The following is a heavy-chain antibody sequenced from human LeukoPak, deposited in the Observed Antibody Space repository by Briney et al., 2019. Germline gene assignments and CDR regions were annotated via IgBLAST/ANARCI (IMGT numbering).Heavy chain of an antibody. CDR3: VVVVEPPDSDGFDV. CDR1: GFTFGNSW. V-gene: IGHV3-74*01. CDR2: INADGSTT. Sequence: GGSLRLSCAASGFTFGNSWVHWVRQAPGKGLVWVSLINADGSTTTYADSVKGRFTISRDNARNTVSLQMNSLAIEDTAVYYCVVVVEPPDSDGFDVWGQGTMITVSS. D-gene: IGHD1-14*01. J-gene: IGHJ3*01.